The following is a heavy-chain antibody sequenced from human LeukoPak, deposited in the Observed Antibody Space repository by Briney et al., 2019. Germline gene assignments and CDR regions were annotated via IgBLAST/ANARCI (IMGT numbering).Heavy chain of an antibody. CDR1: GFTFGDYS. J-gene: IGHJ4*02. Sequence: PGGSLRLSCAASGFTFGDYSMTWIRQAPGKGLEWVSYISGSGSTIYYADSVKGRFTISRDNAKNSLYLQMSSLRAEDTAVYYCARTELRATPFDYWGQGTLVTVSS. CDR2: ISGSGSTI. CDR3: ARTELRATPFDY. V-gene: IGHV3-11*04. D-gene: IGHD1-26*01.